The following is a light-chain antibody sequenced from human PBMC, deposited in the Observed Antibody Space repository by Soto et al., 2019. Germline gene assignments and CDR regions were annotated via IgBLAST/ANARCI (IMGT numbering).Light chain of an antibody. CDR2: YNN. Sequence: QSVLTQPPSASGTAGQVVTISCSGGDSNIGSNSVYWYQHLPRMAPKLLIYYNNQRPSGVPDRFSGSRSGTSASLAIVGLRSVDEAVYYCAAWDASVSACVFGNGTKVTVL. CDR1: DSNIGSNS. CDR3: AAWDASVSACV. V-gene: IGLV1-47*02. J-gene: IGLJ1*01.